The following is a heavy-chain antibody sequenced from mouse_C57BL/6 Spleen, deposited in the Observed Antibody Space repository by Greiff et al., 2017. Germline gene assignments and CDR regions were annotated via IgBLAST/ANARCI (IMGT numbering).Heavy chain of an antibody. CDR1: GYTFTDYE. CDR2: IDPETGGT. D-gene: IGHD1-1*01. CDR3: TRGRHYYGSDYFDY. V-gene: IGHV1-15*01. Sequence: VQLQQSGAELVRPGASVTLSCKASGYTFTDYEMHWVKQTPVHGLEWIGAIDPETGGTAYNQKFKGKAILTADKSSSTAYMELRSLTSEDSAVYYCTRGRHYYGSDYFDYWGQGTTLTVSS. J-gene: IGHJ2*01.